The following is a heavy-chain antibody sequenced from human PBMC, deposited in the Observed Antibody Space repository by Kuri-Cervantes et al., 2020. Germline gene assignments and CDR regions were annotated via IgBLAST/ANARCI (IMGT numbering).Heavy chain of an antibody. CDR3: AKAPLSWLALHYIDS. V-gene: IGHV3-9*01. J-gene: IGHJ4*02. D-gene: IGHD6-19*01. CDR1: GFTFSSYA. Sequence: GGSLRLSCAASGFTFSSYAMHWVRQVPGKGLEWVSSISWNGGSVAYAESVKGRFTVSRDNAKNALFLQMNSLTREDTAFYYCAKAPLSWLALHYIDSWGQGTLVTVSS. CDR2: ISWNGGSV.